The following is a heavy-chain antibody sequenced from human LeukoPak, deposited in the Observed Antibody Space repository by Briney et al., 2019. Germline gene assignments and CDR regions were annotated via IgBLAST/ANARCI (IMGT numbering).Heavy chain of an antibody. CDR3: ARGTYGDYNYYYYMDV. CDR1: GGSISSSNW. Sequence: PSGTLSLTCAVSGGSISSSNWWSWIRQPPGKGLEWIGEIYHSGSTNYNPSLKSRVTISVDTSKNQFSLKLSSVTAADTAVYYCARGTYGDYNYYYYMDVWGKGTTVTVSS. J-gene: IGHJ6*03. CDR2: IYHSGST. V-gene: IGHV4-4*02. D-gene: IGHD4-17*01.